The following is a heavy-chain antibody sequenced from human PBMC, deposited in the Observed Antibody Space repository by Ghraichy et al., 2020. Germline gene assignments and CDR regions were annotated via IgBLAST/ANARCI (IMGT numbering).Heavy chain of an antibody. J-gene: IGHJ6*02. CDR3: ARMLIYYCGLDV. V-gene: IGHV4-59*01. CDR2: IYYSGST. Sequence: SETLSLTCTVSGGSISSYYWSWIRQPPGKGLEWIGYIYYSGSTNYNPSLKSRVTISVDTSKNQFSLKLSSVTAADTAVYYCARMLIYYCGLDVWGQGTTVTVSS. CDR1: GGSISSYY. D-gene: IGHD2-21*01.